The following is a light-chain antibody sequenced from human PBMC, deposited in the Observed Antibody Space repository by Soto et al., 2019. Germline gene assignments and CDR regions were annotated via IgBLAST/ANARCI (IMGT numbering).Light chain of an antibody. J-gene: IGKJ1*01. CDR1: QSIRNN. CDR2: GAS. CDR3: QQYGSSPRT. Sequence: ERVMTQSPATLSVSPGEGATLSCRASQSIRNNLAWYHQKPGQAPRLLIYGASNRATGIPDRFSGSGSETDFTLTISRLEPEDFAVYYCQQYGSSPRTFGQGTKVDIK. V-gene: IGKV3-20*01.